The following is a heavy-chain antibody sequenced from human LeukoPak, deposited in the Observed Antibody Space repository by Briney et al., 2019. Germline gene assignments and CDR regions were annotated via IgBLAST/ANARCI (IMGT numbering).Heavy chain of an antibody. Sequence: AGGSVRLSCAASGFTFSSYGMNWVRRAPGKGLEWVSSISSSSSYIYYADSVKGRFTISSDNAKNSLYLQMNSLRAEDTAVYYCASTSTDWFDPWGQGTLVTVSS. CDR2: ISSSSSYI. CDR3: ASTSTDWFDP. V-gene: IGHV3-21*01. J-gene: IGHJ5*02. CDR1: GFTFSSYG. D-gene: IGHD2-8*02.